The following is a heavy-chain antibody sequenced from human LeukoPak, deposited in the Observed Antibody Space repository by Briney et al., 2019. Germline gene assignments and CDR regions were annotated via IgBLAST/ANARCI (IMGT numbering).Heavy chain of an antibody. CDR3: ARDSVSRDSSGYTDY. CDR1: GFTFSDYY. J-gene: IGHJ4*02. D-gene: IGHD3-22*01. CDR2: ISSSGSTI. Sequence: GGPLRLSCAASGFTFSDYYMSWIRQAPGKGLEWVSYISSSGSTIYYADSVKGRFTISRDNAKNSLYLQMNSLRAEDTAVYYCARDSVSRDSSGYTDYWGQGTLVTVSS. V-gene: IGHV3-11*01.